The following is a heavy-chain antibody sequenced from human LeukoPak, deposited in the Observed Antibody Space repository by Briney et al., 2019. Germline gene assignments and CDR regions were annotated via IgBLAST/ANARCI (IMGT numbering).Heavy chain of an antibody. Sequence: AETLSLTSAVSGYSISIAYYWGWIRQPPGKGLEWIGRIFRGGTTSYNPSLMSRLTMSMDTSKNQFSLHLTSVTAADTAVYYCARYDSRGSGSTQLEYWGQGILVTISS. CDR1: GYSISIAYY. J-gene: IGHJ4*02. V-gene: IGHV4-38-2*01. CDR3: ARYDSRGSGSTQLEY. CDR2: IFRGGTT. D-gene: IGHD3-3*01.